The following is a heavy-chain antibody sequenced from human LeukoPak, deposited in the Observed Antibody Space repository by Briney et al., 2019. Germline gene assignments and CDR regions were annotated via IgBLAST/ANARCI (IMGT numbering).Heavy chain of an antibody. CDR2: INWNGGST. J-gene: IGHJ5*01. Sequence: GGSLRLSCAASGYTFDDYGMSWVRQAPGKGLKWVSGINWNGGSTGYADSVKGRFTISRDNAKNSLYLQMNSLRAEDTAVYCCARDLGLPDSWGQGTLVTVSS. V-gene: IGHV3-20*04. CDR1: GYTFDDYG. CDR3: ARDLGLPDS.